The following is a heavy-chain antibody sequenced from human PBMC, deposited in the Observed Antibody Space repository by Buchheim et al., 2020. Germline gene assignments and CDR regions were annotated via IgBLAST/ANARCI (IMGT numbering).Heavy chain of an antibody. CDR1: GFTFSSYA. J-gene: IGHJ6*02. D-gene: IGHD3-10*01. V-gene: IGHV3-30*04. CDR2: ISYDGSNK. Sequence: QVQLVESGGGVVQPGRSLRLSCAASGFTFSSYAMHWVRQAPGKGLEWVAVISYDGSNKYYADSVKGRFTISRDNSKNTLYLQMNSLRAEDTAVYYGARAPGEGGGSADYGMDVWGQGTT. CDR3: ARAPGEGGGSADYGMDV.